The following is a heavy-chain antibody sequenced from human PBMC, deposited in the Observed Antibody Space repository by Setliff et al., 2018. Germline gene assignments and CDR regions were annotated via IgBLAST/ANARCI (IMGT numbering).Heavy chain of an antibody. D-gene: IGHD7-27*01. CDR3: ASGLGFDY. Sequence: SETLSLTCTVSGDSISGDYWSWIRQPPGKGLEWIGSIYYSGTAYYNPSLESRVTMFVDTSKNQFSLRLNSVTAADTAVYYCASGLGFDYWGPGSLVTVSS. J-gene: IGHJ4*01. V-gene: IGHV4-59*04. CDR1: GDSISGDY. CDR2: IYYSGTA.